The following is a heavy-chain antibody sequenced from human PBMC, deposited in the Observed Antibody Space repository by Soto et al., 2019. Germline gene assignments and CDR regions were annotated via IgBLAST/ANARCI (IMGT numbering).Heavy chain of an antibody. D-gene: IGHD3-3*01. J-gene: IGHJ6*02. Sequence: EVQLVESGGGLVKPGGSLRLSCAASGFTFSSYSMNWVRQAPGKGLEWVSSISSSSSYIYYADSVKGRFTISRDNAKNSLYLQMNSLRAEDTAVYYCARDCLWSGYYSGRKAYYYGMDVWGQGTTVTVSS. CDR1: GFTFSSYS. CDR2: ISSSSSYI. CDR3: ARDCLWSGYYSGRKAYYYGMDV. V-gene: IGHV3-21*01.